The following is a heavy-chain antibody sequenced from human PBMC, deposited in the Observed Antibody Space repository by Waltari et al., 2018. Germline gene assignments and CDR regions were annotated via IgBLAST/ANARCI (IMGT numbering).Heavy chain of an antibody. J-gene: IGHJ4*02. CDR2: IYHGPSVT. CDR3: ATPATFDY. Sequence: EVPLVQSGAEVKKPGEPLKLSCQGSGYSFTSSGTGGVGQMPGKGLQCMGTIYHGPSVTRDVPSSQGTANISADKSISTAYLEWSSLKSSATAVYSCATPATFDYWGQGTLVTVSS. V-gene: IGHV5-51*03. CDR1: GYSFTSSG.